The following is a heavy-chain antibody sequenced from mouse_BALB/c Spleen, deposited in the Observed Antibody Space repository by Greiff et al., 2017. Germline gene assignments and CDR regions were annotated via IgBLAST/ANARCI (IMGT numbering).Heavy chain of an antibody. CDR1: GYTFTNYW. V-gene: IGHV1-63*02. J-gene: IGHJ2*01. Sequence: QVQLQQSGAELVRPGTSVKISCKASGYTFTNYWLGWVKQRPGHGLEWIGDIYPGGGYTNYNEKFKGKATLTADTSSSTAYMQLSSLTSEDSAVYFCARCSYYGSSPFDDWGQGTTLTVSS. CDR3: ARCSYYGSSPFDD. D-gene: IGHD1-1*01. CDR2: IYPGGGYT.